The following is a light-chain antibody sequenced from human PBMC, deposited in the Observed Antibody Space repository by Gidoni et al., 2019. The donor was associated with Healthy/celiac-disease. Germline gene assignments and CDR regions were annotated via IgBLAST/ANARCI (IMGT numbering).Light chain of an antibody. CDR1: SLRSYY. V-gene: IGLV3-19*01. Sequence: SSELTQDPDVSVALGPTVRITCQGDSLRSYYASWYQQKPGQAPVLVIYGKNNRPSGIPDRFSGSSSGNTASLTITGAQAEDEADYYCNSRDSSGNHVVFGGGTKLTVL. CDR2: GKN. CDR3: NSRDSSGNHVV. J-gene: IGLJ2*01.